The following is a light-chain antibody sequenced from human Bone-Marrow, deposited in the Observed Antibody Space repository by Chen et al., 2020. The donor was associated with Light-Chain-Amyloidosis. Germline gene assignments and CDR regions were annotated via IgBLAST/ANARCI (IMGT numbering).Light chain of an antibody. V-gene: IGLV2-14*01. CDR3: SSYTSRNTWV. J-gene: IGLJ1*01. Sequence: QSALAQPASGSGSPGQSIIVSCTGTSSDVGGHNYVSWYQQYPGKAPKFLIYDVSNRPSGVSYRFSGSKSGNTASLTISGLQAEDEADYYCSSYTSRNTWVFGTGTTVTVL. CDR2: DVS. CDR1: SSDVGGHNY.